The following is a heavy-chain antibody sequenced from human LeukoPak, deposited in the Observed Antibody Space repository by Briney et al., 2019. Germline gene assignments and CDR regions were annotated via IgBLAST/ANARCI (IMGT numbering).Heavy chain of an antibody. CDR2: VNLDGDT. D-gene: IGHD3-16*01. CDR1: NSSFGGYY. Sequence: KSSETLSLTCAVYNSSFGGYYWSWIRQSPGKGLEWIGEVNLDGDTNYNPSLRSRVTISIDTSKNHFSLNLRSVTAADTAVYNCARAAWNGGGGFDPWGQGTLVTVSS. V-gene: IGHV4-34*01. J-gene: IGHJ5*02. CDR3: ARAAWNGGGGFDP.